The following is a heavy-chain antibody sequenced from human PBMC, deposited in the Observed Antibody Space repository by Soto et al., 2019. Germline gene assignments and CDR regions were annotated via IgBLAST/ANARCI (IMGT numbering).Heavy chain of an antibody. Sequence: QLQLQESGPGLVKPSETLSLTCTVSGGSISSSSYYWGWIRQPPGKGLEWIGSLYYSGSTYYNPSLKSRVPISVDTSKYQFPLKLSSVTAADTAVYYCVGSGYSPFDYWGQGTLVTVSS. V-gene: IGHV4-39*01. CDR1: GGSISSSSYY. CDR2: LYYSGST. J-gene: IGHJ4*02. D-gene: IGHD3-22*01. CDR3: VGSGYSPFDY.